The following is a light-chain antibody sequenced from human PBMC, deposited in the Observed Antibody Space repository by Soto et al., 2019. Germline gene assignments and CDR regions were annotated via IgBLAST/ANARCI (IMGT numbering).Light chain of an antibody. V-gene: IGLV2-14*03. J-gene: IGLJ3*02. Sequence: QSALTQPASVSGSPGQSITISCTGTTSDVGGYNYVSWHQQHPGKAPNLIIHEVRYRPSGVSNRFSGSKSGNTASLTISGLQAEDEADYYCSSYASSGTLVFGGGTKLTVL. CDR3: SSYASSGTLV. CDR1: TSDVGGYNY. CDR2: EVR.